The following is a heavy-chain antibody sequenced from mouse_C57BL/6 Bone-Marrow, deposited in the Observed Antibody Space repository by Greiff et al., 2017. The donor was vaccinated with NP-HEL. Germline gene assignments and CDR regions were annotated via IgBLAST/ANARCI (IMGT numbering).Heavy chain of an antibody. CDR1: GYTFTSYW. D-gene: IGHD2-1*01. CDR3: ARRGNYYFDY. V-gene: IGHV1-69*01. Sequence: VKLQQPGAELVMPGASVKLSCKASGYTFTSYWMHWVKQRPGQGLEWIGEIDPSDSYTNYNQKFKGKSTLTVDKSSSTAYMQLSSLTSEDSAVYYCARRGNYYFDYWGQGTTLTVSS. CDR2: IDPSDSYT. J-gene: IGHJ2*01.